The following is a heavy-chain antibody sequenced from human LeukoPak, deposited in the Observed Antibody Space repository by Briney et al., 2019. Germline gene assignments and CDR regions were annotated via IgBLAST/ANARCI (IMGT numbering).Heavy chain of an antibody. CDR2: IRYDGSNK. CDR1: GFSFSDYG. V-gene: IGHV3-30*02. D-gene: IGHD3-3*01. J-gene: IGHJ6*03. CDR3: AKRVVIKSTDYFYYYIHV. Sequence: GESLKISCEASGFSFSDYGMHWVRQAPGKGLEWVAFIRYDGSNKYYADSVKGRFTVSRDNSQSTLYLQMNSLRVEDTAVYYCAKRVVIKSTDYFYYYIHVWGKGTTVTVSS.